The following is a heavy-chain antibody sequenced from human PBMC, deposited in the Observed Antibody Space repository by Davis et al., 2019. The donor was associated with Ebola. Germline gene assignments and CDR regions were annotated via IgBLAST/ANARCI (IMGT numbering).Heavy chain of an antibody. Sequence: GGSLRLSCEASGFSFSDYIMNWVRQAPGKGLEWLSYISSSSRTTYYAESLKGRFTVSRDNAKNSLYLQMNSLRAEDTAVYYCVRDPALVVTGGGWFFGLWGRGTLVTVSS. J-gene: IGHJ2*01. CDR3: VRDPALVVTGGGWFFGL. CDR1: GFSFSDYI. CDR2: ISSSSRTT. V-gene: IGHV3-48*04. D-gene: IGHD2-21*02.